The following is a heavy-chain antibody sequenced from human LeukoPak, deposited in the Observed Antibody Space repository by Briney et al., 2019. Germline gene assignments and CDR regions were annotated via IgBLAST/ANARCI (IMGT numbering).Heavy chain of an antibody. CDR1: GFTFSSYW. D-gene: IGHD2-2*01. Sequence: PGGSLRLSCGASGFTFSSYWMHWVRQAPGKGPVWVSRINSDGRISSYADSVKGRFTISRDNAKNTLYLQMNSLRAEDTAVYSCARVGVPQYAFDIWGQGTWVSVSS. CDR2: INSDGRIS. CDR3: ARVGVPQYAFDI. V-gene: IGHV3-74*01. J-gene: IGHJ3*02.